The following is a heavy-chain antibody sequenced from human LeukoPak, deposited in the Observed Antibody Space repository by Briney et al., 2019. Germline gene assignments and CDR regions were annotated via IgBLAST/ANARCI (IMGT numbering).Heavy chain of an antibody. D-gene: IGHD2-2*02. CDR2: ISSSSSYI. J-gene: IGHJ4*02. V-gene: IGHV3-21*01. CDR3: ARDPIVVVPAAIQRFDY. Sequence: PGGSLRLSCAASGCTFSSYSMNWVRQAPGKGLEWVSSISSSSSYIYYADSVKGRFTISRDNAKNSLYLQMNSLRAEDTAVYYCARDPIVVVPAAIQRFDYWGQGTLVTVSS. CDR1: GCTFSSYS.